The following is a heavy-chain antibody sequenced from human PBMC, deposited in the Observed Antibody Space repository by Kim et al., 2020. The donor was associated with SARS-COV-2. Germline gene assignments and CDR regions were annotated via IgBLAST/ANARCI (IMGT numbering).Heavy chain of an antibody. J-gene: IGHJ4*02. Sequence: KGRFTISRDNSKNPLYLQMNSLRAEDTAVYYCARGAGITMVRGVTDGGGYWGQGTLVTVSS. CDR3: ARGAGITMVRGVTDGGGY. D-gene: IGHD3-10*01. V-gene: IGHV3-30*07.